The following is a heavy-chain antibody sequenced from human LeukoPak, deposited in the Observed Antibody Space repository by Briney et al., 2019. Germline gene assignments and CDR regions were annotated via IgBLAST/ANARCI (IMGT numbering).Heavy chain of an antibody. J-gene: IGHJ4*02. CDR1: GYTFSNYA. V-gene: IGHV1-3*03. Sequence: ASVKVSCKASGYTFSNYAMHWVRQAPGQRPEWLGWINAANGYSKYSQELQGRVIITRDTSASTAYMELSSLRSEDMAIYYCAIRDGHTDHWGQGTLVTVSS. CDR3: AIRDGHTDH. D-gene: IGHD5-24*01. CDR2: INAANGYS.